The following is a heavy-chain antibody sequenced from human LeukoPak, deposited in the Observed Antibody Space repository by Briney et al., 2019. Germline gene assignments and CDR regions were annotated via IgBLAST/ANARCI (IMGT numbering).Heavy chain of an antibody. J-gene: IGHJ2*01. D-gene: IGHD1-14*01. CDR1: GGSISSSSYY. V-gene: IGHV4-39*01. CDR3: ASDVRTIQIFDL. CDR2: IYYSGST. Sequence: SETLSLTCTVSGGSISSSSYYWGWIRQPPGKGLEWIGSIYYSGSTYYNPSLKSRVTIFVDTSKNQFSLKLSSVTAADTAVYYCASDVRTIQIFDLWGRGTLVTVSS.